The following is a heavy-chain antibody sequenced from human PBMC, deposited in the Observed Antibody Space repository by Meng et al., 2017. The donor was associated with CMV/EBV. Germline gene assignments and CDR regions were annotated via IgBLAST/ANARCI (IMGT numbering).Heavy chain of an antibody. D-gene: IGHD6-6*01. CDR3: ARDGGIAARYYFDY. V-gene: IGHV3-33*01. Sequence: GGSLRLSCAASGFTFSSYGMHWVRQAPGKGLEWVAVIWYDGSNKYYADSVKGRFTISRDNSKNTLYLQMNSLRAEDTAVYYCARDGGIAARYYFDYWGQGTLVTVSS. CDR1: GFTFSSYG. CDR2: IWYDGSNK. J-gene: IGHJ4*02.